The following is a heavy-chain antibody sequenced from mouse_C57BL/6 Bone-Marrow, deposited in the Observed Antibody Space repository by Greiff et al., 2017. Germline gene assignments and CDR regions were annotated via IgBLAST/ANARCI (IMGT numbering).Heavy chain of an antibody. V-gene: IGHV1-82*01. CDR3: ARGVWSYDMDY. Sequence: VQLQQSGPELVKPGASVKLSCKASGYAFSSSWMTWVKQRPGKGLEWIGRIYPGDGDTNYNGKFKGKATLTADKSSSTAYMQLSSLTSEDFAVFLCARGVWSYDMDYWGQGTTLTVSS. CDR2: IYPGDGDT. CDR1: GYAFSSSW. J-gene: IGHJ2*01. D-gene: IGHD2-10*02.